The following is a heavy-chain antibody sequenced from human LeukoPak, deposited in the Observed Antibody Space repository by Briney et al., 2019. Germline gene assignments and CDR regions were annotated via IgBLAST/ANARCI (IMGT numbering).Heavy chain of an antibody. V-gene: IGHV3-7*01. CDR1: GFIFSNNW. CDR2: IKQDGSEK. CDR3: ARVGASLPDAFDV. Sequence: GGSLRLSCAASGFIFSNNWMSWVRQVPGKGLEWVANIKQDGSEKKYVDSVKGRFTISRDNSKNTLYLQMGSLRAEDMAVYYCARVGASLPDAFDVWGQGTMVTVSS. D-gene: IGHD4/OR15-4a*01. J-gene: IGHJ3*01.